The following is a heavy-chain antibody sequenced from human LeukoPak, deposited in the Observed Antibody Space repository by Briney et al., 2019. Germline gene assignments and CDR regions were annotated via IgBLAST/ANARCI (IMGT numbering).Heavy chain of an antibody. CDR2: IYYSGST. J-gene: IGHJ4*02. D-gene: IGHD3-10*01. CDR3: VRHGIVGYYGSGSYSGY. V-gene: IGHV4-39*01. Sequence: SETLSLTCTVSGGSISSSSYYWGWIRQPPGKGLEWIGSIYYSGSTYYNPSLKSRVTISVDTSKNQFSLKLSSVTAADTAVYYCVRHGIVGYYGSGSYSGYWGQGTLVTVSS. CDR1: GGSISSSSYY.